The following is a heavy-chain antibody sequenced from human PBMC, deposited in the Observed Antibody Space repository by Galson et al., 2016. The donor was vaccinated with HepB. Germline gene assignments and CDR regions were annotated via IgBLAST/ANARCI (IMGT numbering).Heavy chain of an antibody. V-gene: IGHV2-70*11. Sequence: PALVKPTQTLTLTCTFSGFSLSTSGMCVSWIRQPPGKALEWLARIDWDDDKYYSTSLKTRLTISKDTSKNQVVLTMTNMDPVDTATYYCARIRMGTANLYGMDVWGQGTTVTVSS. J-gene: IGHJ6*02. CDR3: ARIRMGTANLYGMDV. CDR2: IDWDDDK. CDR1: GFSLSTSGMC. D-gene: IGHD5-18*01.